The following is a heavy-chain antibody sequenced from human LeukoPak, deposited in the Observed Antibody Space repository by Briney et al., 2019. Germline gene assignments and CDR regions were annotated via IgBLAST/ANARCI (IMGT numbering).Heavy chain of an antibody. CDR1: GFTFSSYS. V-gene: IGHV3-48*04. D-gene: IGHD5-18*01. CDR2: TSSSGNTI. J-gene: IGHJ4*02. Sequence: PGGSLRLSCAASGFTFSSYSMNWVRQAPGKGLEWVSYTSSSGNTIYYADSVKGRFTISRDSAKNSLYLQMNSLRAEDTAVYYCARGRYSYGLYYFDYWGQGTLVTVSS. CDR3: ARGRYSYGLYYFDY.